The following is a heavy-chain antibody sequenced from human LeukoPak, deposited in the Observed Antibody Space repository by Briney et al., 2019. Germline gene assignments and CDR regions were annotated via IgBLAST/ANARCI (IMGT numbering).Heavy chain of an antibody. J-gene: IGHJ4*02. CDR2: ISGSGGST. CDR3: AKDRSFRNYFDY. Sequence: GGSLRLSCAASGFTFSSYAMSWVRQAPGKGLEWVSAISGSGGSTYYADSVKGRFTISRDNSKNTLYLQMNSLRAKDTAVYYCAKDRSFRNYFDYWGQGTLVTVSS. CDR1: GFTFSSYA. V-gene: IGHV3-23*01.